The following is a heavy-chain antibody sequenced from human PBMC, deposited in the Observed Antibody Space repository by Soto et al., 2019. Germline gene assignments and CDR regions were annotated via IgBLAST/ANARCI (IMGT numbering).Heavy chain of an antibody. CDR3: ARDLRFYQGSGSYSAQPGSFDY. D-gene: IGHD3-10*01. Sequence: EVQLVESGGGLVQPGGSLRLSCAASGFTFISYSMNWVRQAPGKGPEWVSYISSSSSTIYYADSVKGRFTISRDNAQNSFYLQMNSLRAEDTAVYYCARDLRFYQGSGSYSAQPGSFDYWGQGTLVAVSS. CDR1: GFTFISYS. CDR2: ISSSSSTI. J-gene: IGHJ4*02. V-gene: IGHV3-48*01.